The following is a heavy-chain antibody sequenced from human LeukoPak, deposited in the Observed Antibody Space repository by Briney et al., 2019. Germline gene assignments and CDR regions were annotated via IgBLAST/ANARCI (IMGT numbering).Heavy chain of an antibody. Sequence: SSDGSNKYYAASVKGRFTISRDNSKNTLYLQMDSLRTEDTAVYYCAGDPNWGSGEGGYFDYWGQGTLVTVSS. V-gene: IGHV3-30*01. CDR2: SSDGSNK. D-gene: IGHD7-27*01. CDR3: AGDPNWGSGEGGYFDY. J-gene: IGHJ4*02.